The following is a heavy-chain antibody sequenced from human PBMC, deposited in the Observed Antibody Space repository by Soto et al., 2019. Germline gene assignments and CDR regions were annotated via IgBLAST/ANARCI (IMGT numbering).Heavy chain of an antibody. CDR3: AIWLEREHAYDI. CDR2: LYDVHGT. V-gene: IGHV3-53*01. Sequence: DVQLVASGAGLIQPGGSLRLSCAALGLTVRGKKYITWVRQAPGKGLEWVSALYDVHGTYYADSAKGRFTSSRDNSNNIISLQTNCPGPDDTAMYYCAIWLEREHAYDIWGLGTMVTVSS. D-gene: IGHD1-1*01. J-gene: IGHJ3*02. CDR1: GLTVRGKKY.